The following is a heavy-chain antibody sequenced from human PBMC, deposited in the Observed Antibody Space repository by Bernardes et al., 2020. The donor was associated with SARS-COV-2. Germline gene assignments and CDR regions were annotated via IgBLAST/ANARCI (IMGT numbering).Heavy chain of an antibody. CDR3: AASDYDRAFDI. J-gene: IGHJ3*02. Sequence: GGSLRLSCAASGFTFSSYWMSWVRQAPGKGLEWVANIKQDGSEKYYVDSVKGRFTISRDNAKNSLYLQMNSLRAEDTAVYYCAASDYDRAFDIWGQGTMVTVSS. CDR2: IKQDGSEK. CDR1: GFTFSSYW. V-gene: IGHV3-7*01. D-gene: IGHD3-22*01.